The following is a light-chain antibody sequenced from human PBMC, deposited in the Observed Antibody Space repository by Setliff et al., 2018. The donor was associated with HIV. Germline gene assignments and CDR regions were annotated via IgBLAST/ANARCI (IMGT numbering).Light chain of an antibody. CDR1: SSDVGGYNY. CDR3: SSYTSSSTLV. J-gene: IGLJ2*01. CDR2: AVS. V-gene: IGLV2-14*03. Sequence: SALTQPASVSGSPGQSITISCTGSSSDVGGYNYVSWYQQHPGKAPKLMIYAVSNRPSGVSNRFSGSKSGNTASLTISGLQAEDEADYYCSSYTSSSTLVFGGGTQLTVL.